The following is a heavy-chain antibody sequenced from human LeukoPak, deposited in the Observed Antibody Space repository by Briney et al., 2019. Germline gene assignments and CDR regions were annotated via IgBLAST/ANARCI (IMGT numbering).Heavy chain of an antibody. V-gene: IGHV5-51*01. CDR3: ARHWDLRYSDYYMDV. CDR1: GYSFTSYW. Sequence: GESLKISCKGSGYSFTSYWIGWVRQMPGKGLEWMGIIYPGDSDTRYSPSFQGQVTISADKSISTAYLQWSSLKASDTAMYYCARHWDLRYSDYYMDVWGKGTTVTVSS. CDR2: IYPGDSDT. J-gene: IGHJ6*03. D-gene: IGHD3-9*01.